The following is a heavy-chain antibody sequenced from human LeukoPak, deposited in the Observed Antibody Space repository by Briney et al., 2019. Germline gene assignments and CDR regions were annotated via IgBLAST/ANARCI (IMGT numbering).Heavy chain of an antibody. CDR1: GGSFSGYY. CDR2: INHSGST. J-gene: IGHJ5*02. Sequence: SETLSLTCAVYGGSFSGYYWSWIRQPPGKGLEWIGEINHSGSTNYNPSLKSRVTISVDTSKNHFSLKLSPVTAADTAVYYCARGIWFDPWGQGTLVTVSS. CDR3: ARGIWFDP. V-gene: IGHV4-34*01.